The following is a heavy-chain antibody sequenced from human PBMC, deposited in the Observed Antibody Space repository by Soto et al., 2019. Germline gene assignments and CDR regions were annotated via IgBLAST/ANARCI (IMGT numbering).Heavy chain of an antibody. Sequence: PGESLKISCKGSGYSFTNYWISWVRQMPGKGLEWMARIDPSDSYTNYSPSFRGHVAISADKSISTAYLQWTSLQASDTAMYYCARHDTPPVAGTFSYWGQGTLVTVYS. D-gene: IGHD6-19*01. V-gene: IGHV5-10-1*01. CDR2: IDPSDSYT. J-gene: IGHJ4*02. CDR1: GYSFTNYW. CDR3: ARHDTPPVAGTFSY.